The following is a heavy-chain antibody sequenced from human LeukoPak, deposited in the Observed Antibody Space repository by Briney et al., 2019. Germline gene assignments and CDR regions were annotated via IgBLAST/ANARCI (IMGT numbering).Heavy chain of an antibody. Sequence: MSSETLSLTCTVSGGSISSYCWSWIRQPPGKGLEWIGYIYYSGSTNYNPSLKSRVTISVDTSKNQFSLKLSSVTAADTAVYYCARARGYSFFWFDPWGQGTLVTVSS. CDR2: IYYSGST. CDR1: GGSISSYC. V-gene: IGHV4-59*01. CDR3: ARARGYSFFWFDP. D-gene: IGHD5-18*01. J-gene: IGHJ5*02.